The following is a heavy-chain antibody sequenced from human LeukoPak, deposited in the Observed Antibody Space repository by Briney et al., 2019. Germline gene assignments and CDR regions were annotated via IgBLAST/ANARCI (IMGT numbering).Heavy chain of an antibody. J-gene: IGHJ4*02. CDR3: ARLCGEYSGYDRAFDY. D-gene: IGHD5-12*01. CDR2: INPNSGDT. Sequence: ASVKVSFKASGYIFTDYYMYWVRQAPGQGLEWMGWINPNSGDTNYAQKFQGRVTMTRDTSITTAYMELRRLRSDDTAVYYCARLCGEYSGYDRAFDYWGQGTLVTVSS. V-gene: IGHV1-2*02. CDR1: GYIFTDYY.